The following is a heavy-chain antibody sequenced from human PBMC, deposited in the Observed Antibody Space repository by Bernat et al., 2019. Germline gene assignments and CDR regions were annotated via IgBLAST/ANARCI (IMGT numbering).Heavy chain of an antibody. V-gene: IGHV3-23*01. CDR2: ISGSGGST. CDR1: GFTFSSYA. D-gene: IGHD6-13*01. Sequence: EVQLLESGGGLVQPGESLRLSCAASGFTFSSYAMNWVRQAPGKGLEWVSYISGSGGSTYYADSVKGRFTISRDNAKNSLYLQMNSLRAEDTAVYYCARARSSSWYEWETTDAFDIWGQGTMVTVSS. J-gene: IGHJ3*02. CDR3: ARARSSSWYEWETTDAFDI.